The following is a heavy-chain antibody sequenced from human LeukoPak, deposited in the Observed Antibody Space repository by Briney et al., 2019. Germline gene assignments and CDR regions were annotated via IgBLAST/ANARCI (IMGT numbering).Heavy chain of an antibody. V-gene: IGHV3-21*01. CDR1: GFTFSSYS. J-gene: IGHJ4*02. CDR3: ARGCSTSCYADY. Sequence: PGGSLRLSCAASGFTFSSYSMNWVRQAPGKGLEWVSSISSSSSYTYYADSVKGRFTISRDNAKNSLYLQMNSLRAEDTAVYYCARGCSTSCYADYWGQGTLVTVSS. D-gene: IGHD2-2*01. CDR2: ISSSSSYT.